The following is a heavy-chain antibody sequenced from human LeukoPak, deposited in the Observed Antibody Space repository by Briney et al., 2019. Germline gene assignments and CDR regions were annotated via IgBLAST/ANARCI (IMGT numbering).Heavy chain of an antibody. D-gene: IGHD2-15*01. J-gene: IGHJ4*02. CDR3: ATSFPYCSVDSCAL. Sequence: GGSLRLSCAASGFTVSSNYMSWVRQAPGKGLEWVANIKPDGGVQNYVDSVKGRFTITRDNAANSLFLQMNSLRDEDTAVYYCATSFPYCSVDSCALGGQGTLVTVSS. CDR1: GFTVSSNY. CDR2: IKPDGGVQ. V-gene: IGHV3-7*01.